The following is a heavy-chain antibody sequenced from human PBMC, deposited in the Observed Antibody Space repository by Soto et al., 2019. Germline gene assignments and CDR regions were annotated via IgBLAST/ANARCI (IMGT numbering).Heavy chain of an antibody. CDR2: IYRGDST. V-gene: IGHV3-53*01. Sequence: GGSLRLSCAASGFTVSNIYMSWVRQGPGKGLEWVSTIYRGDSTYYADSVKGRFTISRDNSKNTLYLLMNSLRTEDTAVYYCARSTGQTNSYYYGMDVWGQGTTVTVSS. CDR1: GFTVSNIY. J-gene: IGHJ6*02. CDR3: ARSTGQTNSYYYGMDV. D-gene: IGHD2-8*01.